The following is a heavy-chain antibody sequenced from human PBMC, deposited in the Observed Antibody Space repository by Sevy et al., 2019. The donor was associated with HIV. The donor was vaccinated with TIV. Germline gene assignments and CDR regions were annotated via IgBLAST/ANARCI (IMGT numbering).Heavy chain of an antibody. J-gene: IGHJ4*02. CDR1: GFSFTSYW. CDR2: IKSITDGGAA. Sequence: GGSLRLSCAASGFSFTSYWMSWVRQTPEKGLEWVGHIKSITDGGAADYAAPVKGRFTISRHDSKNTLYLQMNSLKAEDTAVYYCSTDDLISYWGRGTLVTVSS. CDR3: STDDLISY. V-gene: IGHV3-15*01.